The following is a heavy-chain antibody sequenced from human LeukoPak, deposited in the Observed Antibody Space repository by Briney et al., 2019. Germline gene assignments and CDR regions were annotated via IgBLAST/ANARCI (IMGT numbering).Heavy chain of an antibody. CDR3: ASTGITIFGVGNHYYYGMDV. CDR2: IIPILGIA. CDR1: GYTFTSYY. J-gene: IGHJ6*02. V-gene: IGHV1-69*02. Sequence: SVKVSCKASGYTFTSYYMHWVRQAPGQGLEWMGRIIPILGIANYAQKFQGRVTITADKSTSTAYMELSSLRSEDTAVYYCASTGITIFGVGNHYYYGMDVWGQGTTVTVSS. D-gene: IGHD3-3*01.